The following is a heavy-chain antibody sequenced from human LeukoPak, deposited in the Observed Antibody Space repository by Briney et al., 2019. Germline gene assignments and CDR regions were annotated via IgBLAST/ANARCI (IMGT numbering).Heavy chain of an antibody. V-gene: IGHV3-48*03. Sequence: GGSLRLSCSASGFTFSSYEMNWVRQAPGKGLEWLSYISSSGGAKYYADSVKGRFTISRDNAKNSLYLQMNSLRAEDTAVYYCARRKGYSDSSGYFEGSAFDIWGQGTMVTVSS. CDR2: ISSSGGAK. D-gene: IGHD3-22*01. CDR3: ARRKGYSDSSGYFEGSAFDI. J-gene: IGHJ3*02. CDR1: GFTFSSYE.